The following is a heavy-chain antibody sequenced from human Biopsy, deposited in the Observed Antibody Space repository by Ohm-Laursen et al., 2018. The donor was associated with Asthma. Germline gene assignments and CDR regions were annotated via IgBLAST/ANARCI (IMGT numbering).Heavy chain of an antibody. CDR1: GFTLRRTG. D-gene: IGHD3-10*01. J-gene: IGHJ4*02. CDR3: GRERSYMVDY. Sequence: SPRLSCAASGFTLRRTGMHWVRQAPGKGLEWVADIWFDGSNKHYADSVKGRFTISRDNSKNTLYLQMNSLRAEDTALYYCGRERSYMVDYWGQGTLVIVSS. V-gene: IGHV3-33*01. CDR2: IWFDGSNK.